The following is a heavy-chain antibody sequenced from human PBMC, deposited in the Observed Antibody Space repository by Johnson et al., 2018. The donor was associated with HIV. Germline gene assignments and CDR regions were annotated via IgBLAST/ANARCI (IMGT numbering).Heavy chain of an antibody. CDR2: IRYDGSNK. CDR1: GFTFSSYG. Sequence: QVQLVESGGGVVQPGGSLRLSCAASGFTFSSYGMHWVRQAPGKGLEWVAFIRYDGSNKYYADSVKGRFTISRDNSKNTLYLPMHSLRAEDTAVYYYAKDQQAASGGAFDSWVQVTIVTVSS. J-gene: IGHJ3*02. V-gene: IGHV3-30*02. D-gene: IGHD5-12*01. CDR3: AKDQQAASGGAFDS.